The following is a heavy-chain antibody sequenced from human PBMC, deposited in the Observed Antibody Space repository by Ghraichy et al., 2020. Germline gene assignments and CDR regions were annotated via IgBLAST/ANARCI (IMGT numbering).Heavy chain of an antibody. J-gene: IGHJ4*02. CDR3: ARGLGELSEYYFDY. CDR2: NNPNSGGT. V-gene: IGHV1-2*02. Sequence: ASVKVSCKASGYTFTGYYMHWVRQAPGQGLEWMGWNNPNSGGTNYAQKFQGRVTMTRDTSISTAYMELSRLRSDDTAVYYCARGLGELSEYYFDYWGQGTLVTVSS. CDR1: GYTFTGYY. D-gene: IGHD3-16*02.